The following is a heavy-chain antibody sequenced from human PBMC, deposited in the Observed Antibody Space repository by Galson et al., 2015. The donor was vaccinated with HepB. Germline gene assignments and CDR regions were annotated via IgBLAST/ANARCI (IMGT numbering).Heavy chain of an antibody. J-gene: IGHJ6*03. CDR2: IIPILGIA. V-gene: IGHV1-69*10. CDR3: ALRRRVYCSSTSCYEDYYYYYMDV. CDR1: GGTFSSYA. D-gene: IGHD2-2*01. Sequence: SVKVSCKASGGTFSSYAISWVRQAPGQGLEWMGGIIPILGIANYAQKFQGRATITADKSTSTAYMELSSLRSEDTAVYYCALRRRVYCSSTSCYEDYYYYYMDVWGKGTTVTVSS.